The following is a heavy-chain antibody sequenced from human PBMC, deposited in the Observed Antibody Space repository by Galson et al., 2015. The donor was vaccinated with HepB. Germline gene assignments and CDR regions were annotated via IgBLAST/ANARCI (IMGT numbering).Heavy chain of an antibody. J-gene: IGHJ4*02. Sequence: ALRLACAADGFTLASYALHGVRQAPGEGLEWLAGTSYDGSRQPSAAAINGRFPISRDISKNALELQMNSLSSEDPAVYYCAKEGAGDSWSSFDYWGQGTLVTVSS. CDR1: GFTLASYA. V-gene: IGHV3-30*18. D-gene: IGHD1-26*01. CDR2: TSYDGSRQ. CDR3: AKEGAGDSWSSFDY.